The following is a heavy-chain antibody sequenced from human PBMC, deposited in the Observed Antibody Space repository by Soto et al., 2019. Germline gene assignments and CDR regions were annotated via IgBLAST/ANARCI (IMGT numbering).Heavy chain of an antibody. D-gene: IGHD4-17*01. CDR3: AKDNGARGGYNYDS. Sequence: GASVKVSCKASESTCSSYTLHLLRQAPGQRLEWMGWINAGNGDSKYSQKFQGRVSISRDTSASTASMELSSLTSEDTAVYYCAKDNGARGGYNYDSWGPGTLVTVSS. CDR2: INAGNGDS. V-gene: IGHV1-3*01. CDR1: ESTCSSYT. J-gene: IGHJ4*02.